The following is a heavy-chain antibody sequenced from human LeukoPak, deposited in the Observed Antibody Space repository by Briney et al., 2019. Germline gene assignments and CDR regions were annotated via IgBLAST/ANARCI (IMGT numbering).Heavy chain of an antibody. V-gene: IGHV4-39*01. CDR1: GGSISSSSYY. D-gene: IGHD3-22*01. CDR2: IYYSGST. CDR3: ARPDSSGVLGAFDI. J-gene: IGHJ3*02. Sequence: SETLSLTCTVSGGSISSSSYYWGWIRQPPGKGLEWIGSIYYSGSTYYNPSLKSRVTISVDTSKNQFSLKLSSVTAADTAVYYCARPDSSGVLGAFDIWGQGTMVTVSS.